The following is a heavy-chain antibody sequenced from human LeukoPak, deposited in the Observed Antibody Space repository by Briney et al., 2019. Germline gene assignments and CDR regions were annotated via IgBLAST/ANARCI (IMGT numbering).Heavy chain of an antibody. J-gene: IGHJ4*02. CDR2: INWNGGST. CDR3: ARTPPAYCSGGSCYIDY. Sequence: GGSLRLSCAASGFTFDDYGMSWVRQAPGKGLEGVSGINWNGGSTVYADSVKGRFTISRDNAKNSLYLQMNSLRAEDTALYYCARTPPAYCSGGSCYIDYWGQGTLVTVSS. CDR1: GFTFDDYG. V-gene: IGHV3-20*04. D-gene: IGHD2-15*01.